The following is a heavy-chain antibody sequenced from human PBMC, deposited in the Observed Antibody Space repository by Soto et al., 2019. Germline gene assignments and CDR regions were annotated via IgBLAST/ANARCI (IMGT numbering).Heavy chain of an antibody. CDR3: ARGHHYELICNYYYMDV. CDR1: GGSISGHY. CDR2: MYYSGST. D-gene: IGHD3-16*01. V-gene: IGHV4-59*08. J-gene: IGHJ6*03. Sequence: QVQLQESGPGLVKPSETRSLSCSVSGGSISGHYWSWVRQTPGQGLEWIGYMYYSGSTNYNPSLKSRVTISVDTSKNHLSLRLTSVTAADTAVYYCARGHHYELICNYYYMDVWGKGTTVTVSS.